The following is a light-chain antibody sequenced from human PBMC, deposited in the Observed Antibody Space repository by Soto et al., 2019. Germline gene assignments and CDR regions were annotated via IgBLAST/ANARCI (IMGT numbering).Light chain of an antibody. CDR2: EGS. V-gene: IGLV2-23*01. Sequence: QLVLTQPASVSGSPGQSITISCTGTSSDVGNYNLVSWYQQHPGKAPKLMIYEGSKRPSGVSNRFSGSKSGNTASLTTSGLQAEDEADYYCSSYVGSSTLLFGGGTKLTVL. CDR1: SSDVGNYNL. J-gene: IGLJ2*01. CDR3: SSYVGSSTLL.